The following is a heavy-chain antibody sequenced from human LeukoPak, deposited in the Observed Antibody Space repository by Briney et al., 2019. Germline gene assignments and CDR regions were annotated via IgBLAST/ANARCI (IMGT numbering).Heavy chain of an antibody. V-gene: IGHV3-23*01. CDR3: AKDPGAMAQDAFDL. J-gene: IGHJ3*01. D-gene: IGHD5-24*01. CDR1: GFTFSTCA. Sequence: GGSLRLSCAASGFTFSTCAMSWVRQAPGKGLEWVSGISGSGGSKFNADSVKGRFTISRDNSKDTLYLQMNSLRAEDTAVYYCAKDPGAMAQDAFDLWGQGTRVAVSS. CDR2: ISGSGGSK.